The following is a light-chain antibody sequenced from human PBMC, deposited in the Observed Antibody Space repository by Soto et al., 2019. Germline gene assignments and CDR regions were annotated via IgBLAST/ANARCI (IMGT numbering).Light chain of an antibody. CDR2: TND. CDR3: SATDDSLGGPV. V-gene: IGLV1-47*02. CDR1: YSNVETNY. Sequence: QSVLTQPPSASGTPGQRVTISCSGSYSNVETNYVYWYQQVPGTAPKLLIYTNDQRPSGVPDRFSASKSGTSASLAISGLRSEDEADYFCSATDDSLGGPVFGGGTKPTVL. J-gene: IGLJ2*01.